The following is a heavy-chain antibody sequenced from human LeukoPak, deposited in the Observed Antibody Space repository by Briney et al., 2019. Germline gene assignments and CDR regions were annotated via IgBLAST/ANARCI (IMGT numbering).Heavy chain of an antibody. D-gene: IGHD3-22*01. CDR1: GASINNNF. Sequence: SETLSLTCTVSGASINNNFWTWLRQPPGKGLEWICYIYSSGRANYNPSLKSRVIISGDTSKNQISLNLTSVTAADTAVYFCARHRDYYDTWGHGTLVTVSS. J-gene: IGHJ4*01. V-gene: IGHV4-59*08. CDR2: IYSSGRA. CDR3: ARHRDYYDT.